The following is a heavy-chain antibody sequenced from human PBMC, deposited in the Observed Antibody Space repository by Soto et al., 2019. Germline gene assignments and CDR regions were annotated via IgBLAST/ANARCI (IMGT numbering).Heavy chain of an antibody. CDR1: GFTVSSNY. CDR3: ARQPVRYFDWSYFDY. V-gene: IGHV3-66*04. CDR2: IYSGGST. D-gene: IGHD3-9*01. Sequence: GGSLRLSCAASGFTVSSNYMSWVRQAPGKGLEWVSVIYSGGSTYYADSVKGRFTISRDNSKNTLYLQMNSPRAEDTAVYYCARQPVRYFDWSYFDYWGQGTLVTVSS. J-gene: IGHJ4*02.